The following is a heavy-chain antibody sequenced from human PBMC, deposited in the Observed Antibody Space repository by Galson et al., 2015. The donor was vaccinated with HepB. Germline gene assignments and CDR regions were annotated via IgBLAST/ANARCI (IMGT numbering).Heavy chain of an antibody. D-gene: IGHD3-3*01. CDR2: INDSGST. CDR3: AGGREERELRFFRRIHYYYMGV. CDR1: GGSFSGYY. V-gene: IGHV4-34*01. Sequence: ETLSLTCAVSGGSFSGYYWTWVRQPPGKGLEWIGEINDSGSTNANPSLQSRVTISADPSKNQFSLKLTSVTAADTGVYYCAGGREERELRFFRRIHYYYMGVWGKGTTVSVSS. J-gene: IGHJ6*03.